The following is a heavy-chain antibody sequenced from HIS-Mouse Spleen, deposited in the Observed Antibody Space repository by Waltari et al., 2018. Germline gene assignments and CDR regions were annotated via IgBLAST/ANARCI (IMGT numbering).Heavy chain of an antibody. D-gene: IGHD3-10*01. CDR2: IGWDGGST. Sequence: EVQLVESGGVVVQPGGSLRLSCAASGFTFDDYAMHWVRQAPGKGLGLVFLIGWDGGSTYYADSVKGRFTISRDNSKNSLYLQMNSLRAEDTALYYCAKDRDGSGSYSDYWGQGTLVTVSS. CDR1: GFTFDDYA. J-gene: IGHJ4*02. V-gene: IGHV3-43D*03. CDR3: AKDRDGSGSYSDY.